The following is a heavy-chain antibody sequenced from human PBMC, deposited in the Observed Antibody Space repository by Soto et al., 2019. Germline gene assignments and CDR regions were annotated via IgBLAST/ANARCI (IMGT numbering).Heavy chain of an antibody. CDR1: GYTFTSYY. CDR3: SRGLGSGDY. D-gene: IGHD3-10*01. Sequence: QVQLVQSGAEVKNPGASVTVSCRASGYTFTSYYIHWVRQAPGQGLEWMAIINPNGGSTNYAQRFQGRVTVTRETSTSIVYMELSSLRSEDTAVYYCSRGLGSGDYWGQGTLVTVSS. CDR2: INPNGGST. V-gene: IGHV1-46*03. J-gene: IGHJ4*02.